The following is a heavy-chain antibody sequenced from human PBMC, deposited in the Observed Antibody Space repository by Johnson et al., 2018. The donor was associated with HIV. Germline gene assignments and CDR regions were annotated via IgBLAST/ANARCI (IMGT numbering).Heavy chain of an antibody. J-gene: IGHJ3*02. V-gene: IGHV3-20*04. CDR2: INWNGAST. CDR1: GFNFDDYG. Sequence: VQLVESGGGVVQPGGSLRLCCAASGFNFDDYGMSWVRQAPGKGLEWVSGINWNGASTGYADSVKGRFTVSRDNANNSLYLQMNSLRAGDTAVYYCARVTNDAFDIWGQGTMVTVSS. CDR3: ARVTNDAFDI.